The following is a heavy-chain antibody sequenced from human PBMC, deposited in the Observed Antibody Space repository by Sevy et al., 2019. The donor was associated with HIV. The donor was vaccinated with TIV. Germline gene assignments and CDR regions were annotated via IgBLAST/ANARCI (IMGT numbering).Heavy chain of an antibody. V-gene: IGHV3-21*01. CDR2: ISYSSTYI. J-gene: IGHJ4*02. CDR3: ATDKGGYDPLDY. CDR1: GFTFSSYT. Sequence: GGSLRLSCAASGFTFSSYTMNWVRQAPGKGLEWVSSISYSSTYIYYADSVKGRFTISRDNAKNSLYLQMNSLRAEDTAAHYCATDKGGYDPLDYWGQGTLVTVSS. D-gene: IGHD5-12*01.